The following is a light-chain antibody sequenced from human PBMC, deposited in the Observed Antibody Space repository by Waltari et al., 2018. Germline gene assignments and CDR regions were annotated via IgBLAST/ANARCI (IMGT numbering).Light chain of an antibody. Sequence: EVVLTQSPDTLSLSPGERATLSCRASHSVSRTYFAWYQQKPGRAPRLLIHGTSNRATGIPERFSGRVSETNFTLTIDRLGPEDFAVYYCQQYGGSVWTFGQGTKVEVK. CDR1: HSVSRTY. CDR3: QQYGGSVWT. J-gene: IGKJ1*01. V-gene: IGKV3-20*01. CDR2: GTS.